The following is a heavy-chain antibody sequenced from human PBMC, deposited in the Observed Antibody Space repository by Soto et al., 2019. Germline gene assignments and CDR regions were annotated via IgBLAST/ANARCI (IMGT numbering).Heavy chain of an antibody. CDR2: IYSGGST. CDR3: ARCHWAGRCGYYSYGMDV. D-gene: IGHD3-16*01. CDR1: GFTVSSNY. V-gene: IGHV3-66*01. J-gene: IGHJ6*02. Sequence: EVQLVESGGGLVQPGGSLRLSCAASGFTVSSNYMSWVRQAPGKGLEWVSVIYSGGSTYYADSVKGRFTISRDNSRNTVYLQMNSLRAEDTAVYYCARCHWAGRCGYYSYGMDVWGQGTTVTVSS.